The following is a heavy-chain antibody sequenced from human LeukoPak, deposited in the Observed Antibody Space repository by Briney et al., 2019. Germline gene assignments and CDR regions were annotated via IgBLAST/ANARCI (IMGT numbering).Heavy chain of an antibody. D-gene: IGHD3-3*01. CDR2: IIPIFGTA. CDR3: ATDLRITIFGVPNTGY. V-gene: IGHV1-69*13. J-gene: IGHJ4*02. Sequence: GASVKVSCKASGGTFSSYAISWVRQAPGQGLEWMGGIIPIFGTAYYAQKFQGRVTITADESTSTAYMELSSLRSEDTAVYYCATDLRITIFGVPNTGYWGQGTLVTVSS. CDR1: GGTFSSYA.